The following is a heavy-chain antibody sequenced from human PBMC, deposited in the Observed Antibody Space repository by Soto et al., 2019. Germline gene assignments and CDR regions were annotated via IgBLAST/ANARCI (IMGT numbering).Heavy chain of an antibody. Sequence: EVQLVESGGGLVQPGRSLRLSCAASGFTFDDYAMHWVRQAPGKGLEWVSGISWNSGSIGYADSVKGRFTISRDNAKNSLYLQMNSLRAEDTALYYCAKDMRVAARSGYYYYYYMDVWGKGTTVTVSS. CDR1: GFTFDDYA. CDR2: ISWNSGSI. CDR3: AKDMRVAARSGYYYYYYMDV. D-gene: IGHD2-15*01. J-gene: IGHJ6*03. V-gene: IGHV3-9*01.